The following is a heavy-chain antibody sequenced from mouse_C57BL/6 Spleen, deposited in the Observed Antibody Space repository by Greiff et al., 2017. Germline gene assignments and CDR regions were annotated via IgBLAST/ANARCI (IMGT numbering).Heavy chain of an antibody. Sequence: EVQLQQSGPELVKPGASVKISCKASGYTFTDYYMNWVKQSHGKSLEWIGDINPNNGGTSYNQKFKGKATLTVDKSSSTAYMELRSLTSEDSAVYYCARGYGHWYFDVWGTGTTVTVSS. CDR1: GYTFTDYY. CDR2: INPNNGGT. V-gene: IGHV1-26*01. J-gene: IGHJ1*03. D-gene: IGHD1-1*01. CDR3: ARGYGHWYFDV.